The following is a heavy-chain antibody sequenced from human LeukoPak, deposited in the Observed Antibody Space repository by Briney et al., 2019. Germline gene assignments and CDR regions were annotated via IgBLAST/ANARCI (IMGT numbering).Heavy chain of an antibody. CDR2: IKQDGSEK. V-gene: IGHV3-7*01. Sequence: AVGSLRLSCVASEFTISGYWMTWVRQAPGKGLGWVANIKQDGSEKTYVDSVKGRFTISRDNVKNSIFLQMNSLRVEDTAMYYCARDGGTDWYDPWGQGTMVSVSS. D-gene: IGHD3-16*01. CDR3: ARDGGTDWYDP. CDR1: EFTISGYW. J-gene: IGHJ5*02.